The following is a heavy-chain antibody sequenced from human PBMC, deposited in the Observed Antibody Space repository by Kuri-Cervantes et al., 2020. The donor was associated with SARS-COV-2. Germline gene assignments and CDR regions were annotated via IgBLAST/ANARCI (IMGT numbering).Heavy chain of an antibody. CDR3: AKNPFPEVGNTGWAFDI. Sequence: SQTLSLTCAVSGGSISPTNYYWAWIRQPPGKGPEWIASIYYTGSTSYKPSLKTRATISLDTSKNQFSLNLRSVTAADTAVYFCAKNPFPEVGNTGWAFDIWGQGTVVTVSS. V-gene: IGHV4-39*07. J-gene: IGHJ3*02. D-gene: IGHD1-14*01. CDR2: IYYTGST. CDR1: GGSISPTNYY.